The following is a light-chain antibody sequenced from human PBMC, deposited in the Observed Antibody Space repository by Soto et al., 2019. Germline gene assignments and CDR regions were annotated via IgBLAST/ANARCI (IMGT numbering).Light chain of an antibody. CDR1: SSDVGGYNY. CDR2: DVS. Sequence: QSALTQPRSVSGSPGQSVTISCTGTSSDVGGYNYVSWYQQHPGKAPKLMIYDVSKRPSGVPDRFSGFKSGNTASLTISGLQPEDEADYYCCSYAGSSSSIFGTGTKVTVL. CDR3: CSYAGSSSSI. J-gene: IGLJ1*01. V-gene: IGLV2-11*01.